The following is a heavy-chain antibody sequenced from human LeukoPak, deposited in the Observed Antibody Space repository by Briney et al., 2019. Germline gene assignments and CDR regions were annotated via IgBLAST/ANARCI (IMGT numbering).Heavy chain of an antibody. CDR1: GGSINSGDYF. J-gene: IGHJ6*02. CDR2: IYYSEST. CDR3: ARVHHERLRLDV. D-gene: IGHD2-21*02. V-gene: IGHV4-31*03. Sequence: SETRSLTCTVSGGSINSGDYFWSWIRQHPGKGLEWIGYIYYSESTHYNPSLKTRITISVDTSKNEFSLKLSSVTAADTAVYYCARVHHERLRLDVWGQGTTVIVSS.